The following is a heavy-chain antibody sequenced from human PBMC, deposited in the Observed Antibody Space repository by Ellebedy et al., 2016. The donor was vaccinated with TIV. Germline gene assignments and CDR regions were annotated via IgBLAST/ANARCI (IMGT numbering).Heavy chain of an antibody. D-gene: IGHD3-10*01. V-gene: IGHV1-8*01. Sequence: ASVTVSCXASGYTFTNYDLNWVRQATGQGLECLGWMNPNSGNTGYALKFQGRVTMTSATSISTAYMELSSLTSEDTAVYYCVRGRVRGVPDFDYWGQGTLVTVSS. J-gene: IGHJ4*02. CDR3: VRGRVRGVPDFDY. CDR1: GYTFTNYD. CDR2: MNPNSGNT.